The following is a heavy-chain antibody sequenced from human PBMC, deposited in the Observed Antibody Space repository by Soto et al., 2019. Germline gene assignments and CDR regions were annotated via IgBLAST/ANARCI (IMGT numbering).Heavy chain of an antibody. CDR1: GYSIRSGYY. J-gene: IGHJ5*02. V-gene: IGHV4-38-2*01. Sequence: PSETLSLTCAVSGYSIRSGYYWGFIRQPPGKGLEWIGSIYHSGSTYYNPSLKSRVTISVDTSKNQFSLKLSSVTAADTAVYYCAGSSWHNWFDPWGQGTLVTVSS. CDR2: IYHSGST. D-gene: IGHD6-13*01. CDR3: AGSSWHNWFDP.